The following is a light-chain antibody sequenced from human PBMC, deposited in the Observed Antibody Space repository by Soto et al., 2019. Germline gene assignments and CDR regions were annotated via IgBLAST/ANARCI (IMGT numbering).Light chain of an antibody. J-gene: IGKJ5*01. CDR2: GAS. CDR1: QSVSSIY. Sequence: EIVLTQSPGTLSLSPGERATLSCRASQSVSSIYLAWYQQKPGQAPRLLIYGASSRATGIPDRFSGSGSGTDFTLNISRLEPEDFAVYYCQQYGSSPQPITFGQGTRLEMK. V-gene: IGKV3-20*01. CDR3: QQYGSSPQPIT.